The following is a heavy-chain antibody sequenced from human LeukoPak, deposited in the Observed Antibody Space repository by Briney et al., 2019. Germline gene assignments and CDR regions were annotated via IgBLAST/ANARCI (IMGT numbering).Heavy chain of an antibody. CDR1: GYTFTSYY. CDR2: INPSGGGT. CDR3: ARKAMEGSYLTFGI. D-gene: IGHD3-10*01. Sequence: GASVKVSCKASGYTFTSYYMHWVRQAPGEGLEWMGIINPSGGGTNYAQKFQGRVTMTRDTSISTAYMELSRLRSDDTAVYYCARKAMEGSYLTFGIWGQGTMVTVSS. J-gene: IGHJ3*02. V-gene: IGHV1-2*02.